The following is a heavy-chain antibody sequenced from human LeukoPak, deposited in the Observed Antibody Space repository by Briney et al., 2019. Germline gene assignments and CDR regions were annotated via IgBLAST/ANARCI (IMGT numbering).Heavy chain of an antibody. CDR2: IYYSGST. V-gene: IGHV4-39*01. CDR1: GGSISSSSYY. J-gene: IGHJ5*02. CDR3: ARGLLWFGELPDNWFDP. D-gene: IGHD3-10*01. Sequence: SETLSLTCTVSGGSISSSSYYWGWLRQPPGKGLEWIGSIYYSGSTYYNPSLKSRVTISVDTSKNQFSLKLSSVTAADTAVYYCARGLLWFGELPDNWFDPWGQGTLVTVSS.